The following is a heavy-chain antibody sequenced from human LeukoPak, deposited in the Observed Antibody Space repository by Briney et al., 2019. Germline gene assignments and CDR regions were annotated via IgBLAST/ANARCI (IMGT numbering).Heavy chain of an antibody. Sequence: GGSLRLSCAASGFTFSSYAMSWVRQAPGKGLEWVSAISGSGGSTYYADSVKGRFTISRDNSKNTLYLQTNSLRAEDTAVYYCAKDQEEYQLPIPPDYWGQGTLVTVSS. V-gene: IGHV3-23*01. J-gene: IGHJ4*02. D-gene: IGHD2-2*01. CDR3: AKDQEEYQLPIPPDY. CDR1: GFTFSSYA. CDR2: ISGSGGST.